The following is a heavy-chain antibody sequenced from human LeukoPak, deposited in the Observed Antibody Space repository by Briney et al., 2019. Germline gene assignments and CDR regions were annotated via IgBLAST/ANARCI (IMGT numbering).Heavy chain of an antibody. Sequence: SXFTFSSYWMSWVRQAXGKGLEWVANINQDGSEKYYVDSVKGRFTISRDNAKNSLYLQMNSLRAEDTAVYYCARIRAGYFDYWGQGTLVTVSS. CDR1: XFTFSSYW. J-gene: IGHJ4*02. CDR2: INQDGSEK. CDR3: ARIRAGYFDY. V-gene: IGHV3-7*03.